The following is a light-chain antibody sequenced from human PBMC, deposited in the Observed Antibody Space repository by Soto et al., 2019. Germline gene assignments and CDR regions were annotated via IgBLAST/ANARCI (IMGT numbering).Light chain of an antibody. Sequence: EIVMTQSPATLSVSTGERATLSCRASQSVSSNLAWYQQKPGQAPRLLIYGSSTRATGIPTRFSGSGSVTEFTLTISSLQSEDFAVYYCQQYNNCRPFGQGTKVEIK. CDR3: QQYNNCRP. CDR2: GSS. J-gene: IGKJ1*01. V-gene: IGKV3-15*01. CDR1: QSVSSN.